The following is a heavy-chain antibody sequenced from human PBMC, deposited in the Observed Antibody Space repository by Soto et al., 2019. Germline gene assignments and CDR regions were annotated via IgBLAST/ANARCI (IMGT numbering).Heavy chain of an antibody. CDR1: GYTFTSSD. CDR2: MEPNSGNT. J-gene: IGHJ4*02. CDR3: AIGITIFGGVDA. Sequence: QVQLVQSGAEVKKPGASVKVSCKASGYTFTSSDINWVRQATGQGLEWMGWMEPNSGNTGYAQKFQGRVTMTRNTSISTAYMKLSSLRSEGTAVYYCAIGITIFGGVDAGGQGTPVTVSS. D-gene: IGHD3-3*01. V-gene: IGHV1-8*01.